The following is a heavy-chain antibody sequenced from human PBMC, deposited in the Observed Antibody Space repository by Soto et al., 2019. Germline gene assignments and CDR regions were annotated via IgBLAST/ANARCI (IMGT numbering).Heavy chain of an antibody. D-gene: IGHD3-9*01. J-gene: IGHJ4*02. CDR2: IYRGGST. CDR3: ARDPYYDILTGFSREAGSRRDY. CDR1: GFTVSSNY. V-gene: IGHV3-66*01. Sequence: EVQLVESGGGLVQPGGSLRLSCAASGFTVSSNYMSWVRQAPGKGLEWVSVIYRGGSTYYADSVKGRFTISRDNSKNTLYLQMNSLRAEDTAVYYCARDPYYDILTGFSREAGSRRDYWGQGTLVTVSS.